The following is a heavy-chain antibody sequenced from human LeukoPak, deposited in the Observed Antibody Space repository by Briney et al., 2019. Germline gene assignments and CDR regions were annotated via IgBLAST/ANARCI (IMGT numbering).Heavy chain of an antibody. CDR2: ISGSGGST. CDR1: GFTFSSYA. Sequence: PGGSLRLSCAASGFTFSSYAVSWVRQAPGKGLEWVSSISGSGGSTYYADSVKGRFTISRDNSKNTVYLQMNSLRAEDTAVYYCAKDRSCTNDVCHGDFDYWGQGTLVTVSS. CDR3: AKDRSCTNDVCHGDFDY. V-gene: IGHV3-23*01. J-gene: IGHJ4*02. D-gene: IGHD2-8*01.